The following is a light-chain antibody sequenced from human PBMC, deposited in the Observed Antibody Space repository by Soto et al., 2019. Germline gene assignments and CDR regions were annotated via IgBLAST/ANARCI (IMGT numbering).Light chain of an antibody. J-gene: IGKJ2*01. CDR1: QSVLYSSNNMNY. CDR2: WAS. CDR3: QQYLSTPPT. V-gene: IGKV4-1*01. Sequence: DIVMTQSPDSLAVSLGERATINCKSTQSVLYSSNNMNYLAWYQQKPGQPPKLLIYWASTRGSGVPDRFSGSGSGTDFTLTISSLQAEDVAVYYCQQYLSTPPTFGQGTNVEIK.